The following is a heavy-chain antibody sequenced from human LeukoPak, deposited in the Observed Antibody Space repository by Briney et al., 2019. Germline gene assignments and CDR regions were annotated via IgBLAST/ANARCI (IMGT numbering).Heavy chain of an antibody. CDR1: GFTFSSYR. J-gene: IGHJ6*03. Sequence: GGSLRLSCAASGFTFSSYRMSWVRQPPGKGLEWMANIKQDGSEKYYVDSLKGRFTLSRDNAKNSLYLQMNSLRAEDTAVYYCARDGAGSLFGVVNLLDYYYMDVWGKGTTVTVSS. V-gene: IGHV3-7*01. D-gene: IGHD3-3*01. CDR3: ARDGAGSLFGVVNLLDYYYMDV. CDR2: IKQDGSEK.